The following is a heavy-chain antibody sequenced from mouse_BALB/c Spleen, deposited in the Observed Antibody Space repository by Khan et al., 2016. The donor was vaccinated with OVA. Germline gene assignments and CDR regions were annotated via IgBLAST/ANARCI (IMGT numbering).Heavy chain of an antibody. CDR2: ISYSGTT. D-gene: IGHD1-1*01. CDR1: GYSIPSNYA. Sequence: EVQLQESGPGLVKPSQSLSLTCTVNGYSIPSNYAWNWIRQFPGNKLEWMGYISYSGTTNYNPSLKSRLSITRATSKNQFFLLLHSVTTEDSATYYCARGNYYGYALDYWGQGTSVTVSS. J-gene: IGHJ4*01. CDR3: ARGNYYGYALDY. V-gene: IGHV3-2*02.